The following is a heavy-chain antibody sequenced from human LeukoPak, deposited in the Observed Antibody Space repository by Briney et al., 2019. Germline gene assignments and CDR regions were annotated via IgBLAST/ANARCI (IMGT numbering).Heavy chain of an antibody. D-gene: IGHD2-8*01. Sequence: PGGSLRRSCAASGFTFSMYWMSWVRQAPGKGPEWVANIKVDGSEIYYVDSVKGRFTISRDNAKNSLYLQMNSLRAEDTAVYYCTRDRQGPRLYEMDIWGQGTTVTVSS. CDR1: GFTFSMYW. CDR3: TRDRQGPRLYEMDI. J-gene: IGHJ6*02. CDR2: IKVDGSEI. V-gene: IGHV3-7*01.